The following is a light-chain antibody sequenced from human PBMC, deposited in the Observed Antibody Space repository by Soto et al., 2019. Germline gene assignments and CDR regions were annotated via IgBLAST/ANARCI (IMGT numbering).Light chain of an antibody. CDR1: QSVSSY. V-gene: IGKV3-11*01. Sequence: EIVLTQSPATLSLSPGERATLSCRASQSVSSYLAWYQQKPGQAPRLLIYDASNRATGIPARFSGSGSGTDFTLTISRLEPEDFAVYYCQQRSNWPPWTFGQGTKLDIK. CDR2: DAS. CDR3: QQRSNWPPWT. J-gene: IGKJ1*01.